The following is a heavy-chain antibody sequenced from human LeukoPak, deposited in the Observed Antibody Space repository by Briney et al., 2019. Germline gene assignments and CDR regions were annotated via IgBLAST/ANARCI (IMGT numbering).Heavy chain of an antibody. CDR2: ISSSSSYI. J-gene: IGHJ4*02. D-gene: IGHD4-17*01. CDR3: ASGDYGDYAGPSGY. Sequence: PGGSLRLSCAASGFTFSTYSMNWVSQAPGKGLEWVSSISSSSSYIYYADSVKGRFTISRDNAKNSLYLQMNSLRADDTAVYYCASGDYGDYAGPSGYWGQGTLVTVSS. V-gene: IGHV3-21*01. CDR1: GFTFSTYS.